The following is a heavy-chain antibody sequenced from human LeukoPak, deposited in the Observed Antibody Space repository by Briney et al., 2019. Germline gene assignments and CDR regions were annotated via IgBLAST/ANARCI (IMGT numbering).Heavy chain of an antibody. CDR3: ARAPRRHWFDP. CDR1: GGSFSGYY. V-gene: IGHV4-34*01. Sequence: PSETLSLTCAVYGGSFSGYYWSWIRQPPGKGLEWIGEINHSGSTNYNPSLESRVTISVDTSKNQFPLKLSSVTAADTAVYYCARAPRRHWFDPWGQGTLVTVSS. D-gene: IGHD6-25*01. CDR2: INHSGST. J-gene: IGHJ5*02.